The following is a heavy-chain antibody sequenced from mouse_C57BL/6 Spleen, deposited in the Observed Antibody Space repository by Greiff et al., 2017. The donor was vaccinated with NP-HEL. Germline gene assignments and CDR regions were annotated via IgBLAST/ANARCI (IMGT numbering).Heavy chain of an antibody. CDR3: ARDVYGNYPWFAY. J-gene: IGHJ3*01. D-gene: IGHD2-1*01. Sequence: VQWVESGPELVKPGASVKLSCKASGYTFTSYDINWVKQRPGQGLEWIGWIYPRDGSTKYNEKFKGKATLTVDTSSSTAYMELHSLTSEDSAVYFCARDVYGNYPWFAYWGQGTLVTVSA. CDR2: IYPRDGST. CDR1: GYTFTSYD. V-gene: IGHV1-85*01.